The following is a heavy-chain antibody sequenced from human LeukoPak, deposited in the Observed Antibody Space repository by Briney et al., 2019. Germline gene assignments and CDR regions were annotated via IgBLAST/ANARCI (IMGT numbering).Heavy chain of an antibody. CDR3: ARGRGIVVVTAIVSKYYFDY. J-gene: IGHJ4*02. CDR2: INHSGST. D-gene: IGHD2-21*02. CDR1: GGSFSGYY. V-gene: IGHV4-34*01. Sequence: SETLSLTCAVYGGSFSGYYWSWIRQPPGKGLEWIGEINHSGSTNYNPSLKSRVTISVDASKNQFSLKLSSVTAADTAVYYCARGRGIVVVTAIVSKYYFDYWGQGTLVTVSS.